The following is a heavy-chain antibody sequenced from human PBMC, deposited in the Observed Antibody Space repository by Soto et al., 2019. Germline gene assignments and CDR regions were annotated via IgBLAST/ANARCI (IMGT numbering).Heavy chain of an antibody. Sequence: QVQLVESGGGVVQSGRSLRLSCAASGFTFSSYGIQWVRQAPGKGLEWVALISDDGSNKYYADSVKGRFTTSRDKNTLYVKINSLRPEDTAVYYCAKERYAQQCLEVYGLDVWGQGTTVTVSS. D-gene: IGHD3-16*01. CDR1: GFTFSSYG. V-gene: IGHV3-30*18. CDR2: ISDDGSNK. J-gene: IGHJ6*02. CDR3: AKERYAQQCLEVYGLDV.